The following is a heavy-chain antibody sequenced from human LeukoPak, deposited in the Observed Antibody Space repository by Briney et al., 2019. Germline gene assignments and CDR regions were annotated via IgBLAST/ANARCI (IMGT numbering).Heavy chain of an antibody. D-gene: IGHD5-18*01. CDR3: ARVTLVDTAMYYYGMDV. Sequence: SVTLSLTCTVSGVSISSYYWSWIRQPPGKGLEWIGYIYYSGSTNYNPSLKSRVTISVDTSKNQFSLKLSSVTAADTAVYYCARVTLVDTAMYYYGMDVWGQGTTVTVSS. CDR1: GVSISSYY. V-gene: IGHV4-59*01. J-gene: IGHJ6*02. CDR2: IYYSGST.